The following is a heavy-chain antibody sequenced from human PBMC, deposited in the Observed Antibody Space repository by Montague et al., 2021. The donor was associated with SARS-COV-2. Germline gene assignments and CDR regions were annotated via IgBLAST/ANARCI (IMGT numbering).Heavy chain of an antibody. Sequence: SETLSLTCAVYGGSFSDYYWCWIRQTPGKGLEWIGEIHHSGSTNYNSSPKRRVTISVATSKNQFSLELSSVTVADTAVSDCARTSYRDSSGYYSHDYWGQGVLVTVSS. CDR2: IHHSGST. V-gene: IGHV4-34*01. D-gene: IGHD3-22*01. J-gene: IGHJ4*02. CDR1: GGSFSDYY. CDR3: ARTSYRDSSGYYSHDY.